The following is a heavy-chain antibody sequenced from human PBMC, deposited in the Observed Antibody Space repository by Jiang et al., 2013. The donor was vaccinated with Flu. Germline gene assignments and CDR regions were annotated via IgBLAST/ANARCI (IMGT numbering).Heavy chain of an antibody. D-gene: IGHD5-24*01. CDR3: ARDHVEMATINGGGDY. V-gene: IGHV4-39*07. CDR1: VAPSAVVVTT. Sequence: VKPSGDPVPHPALSLVAPSAVVVTTGGWIRQPPGKGLEWIGSIYYSGSTYYNPSLKSRVTISVDTSKNQFSLKLSSVTAADTAVYYCARDHVEMATINGGGDYWGQGTLVTVSS. J-gene: IGHJ4*02. CDR2: IYYSGST.